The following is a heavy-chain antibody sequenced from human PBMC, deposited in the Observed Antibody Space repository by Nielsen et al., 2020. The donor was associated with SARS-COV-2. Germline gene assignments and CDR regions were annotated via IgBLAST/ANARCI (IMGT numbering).Heavy chain of an antibody. J-gene: IGHJ6*02. CDR1: GGSFSGYY. V-gene: IGHV4-34*01. D-gene: IGHD3-22*01. CDR2: INHSGST. Sequence: SETLSLTCAVYGGSFSGYYWSWIRQPPGKGLEWIGEINHSGSTHYNPSLKSRVTISVDTSKNQFSLKLSSVTAADTAVYYCARGYGEYYYDSSGYWGKTYYYYGMDVWGQGTTVTVSS. CDR3: ARGYGEYYYDSSGYWGKTYYYYGMDV.